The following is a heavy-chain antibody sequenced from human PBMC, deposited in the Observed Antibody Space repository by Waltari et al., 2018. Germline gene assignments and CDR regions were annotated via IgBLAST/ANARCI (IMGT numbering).Heavy chain of an antibody. CDR3: ARLYDSSGYDDDAFDI. V-gene: IGHV4-34*01. Sequence: QVQLQQWGAGLLKPSETLSLTCAVYGGSFSGYYWSWIRQPPGKGLEWMGEINHSGSTNYNPSLKSRFTISVDTSKNQFSLKLSSVTAADTAVYYCARLYDSSGYDDDAFDIWGQGTMVTVSS. CDR2: INHSGST. J-gene: IGHJ3*02. CDR1: GGSFSGYY. D-gene: IGHD3-22*01.